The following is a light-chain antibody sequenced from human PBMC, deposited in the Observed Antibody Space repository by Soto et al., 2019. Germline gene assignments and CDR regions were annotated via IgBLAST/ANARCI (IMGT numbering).Light chain of an antibody. CDR1: QNIRNY. CDR3: QQSYNIQALT. V-gene: IGKV1-39*01. CDR2: GAA. J-gene: IGKJ4*01. Sequence: DIQMTPSPSSLSASVGDRVAITCRASQNIRNYLNWYQQKPGKAPRVLIYGAASLQSGVPSRFSGSGSGTNFSLTINSLQPEDYATYYCQQSYNIQALTFGGGTKVYIK.